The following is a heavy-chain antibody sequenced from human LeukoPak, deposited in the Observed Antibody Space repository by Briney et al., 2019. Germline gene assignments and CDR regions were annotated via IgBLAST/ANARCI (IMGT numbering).Heavy chain of an antibody. J-gene: IGHJ4*02. Sequence: GGSLRLSCAASGFTVSSNYMSWVRQAPGKGLEWVSVIYSGGTTYYADSVKGRFTISRDNAKNSLYLQMNSLRAEDTAVYYCARGGLNAVTFFDYRGQGTLVTVSS. V-gene: IGHV3-66*01. CDR3: ARGGLNAVTFFDY. D-gene: IGHD6-19*01. CDR1: GFTVSSNY. CDR2: IYSGGTT.